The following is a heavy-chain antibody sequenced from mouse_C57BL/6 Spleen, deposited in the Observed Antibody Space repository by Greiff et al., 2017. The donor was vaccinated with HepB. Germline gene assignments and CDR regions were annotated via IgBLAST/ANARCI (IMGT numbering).Heavy chain of an antibody. Sequence: VQLQQSGPEPVKPGASVKISCKASGYAFSSSWMNWVKQRPGKGLEWIGRIYPGDGDTNYNGKFKGKATLTADKSSSTAYMQLSSLTSEDSAVYFCARSGAYWGQGTLVTVSA. J-gene: IGHJ3*01. D-gene: IGHD3-1*01. CDR1: GYAFSSSW. CDR2: IYPGDGDT. V-gene: IGHV1-82*01. CDR3: ARSGAY.